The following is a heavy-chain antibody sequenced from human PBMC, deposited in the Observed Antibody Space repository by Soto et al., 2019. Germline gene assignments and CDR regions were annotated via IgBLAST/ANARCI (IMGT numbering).Heavy chain of an antibody. CDR1: GGSFSGYY. V-gene: IGHV4-34*01. J-gene: IGHJ3*02. D-gene: IGHD2-8*01. Sequence: SETLSLTCAVYGGSFSGYYWSWIRQPPGKGLEWIGEINHSGSTNYNPSLKSRVTISVDTSKNQFSLKLSSVTAADTAVYYCARVRRMLSSAFDIWGKGTMVTVSS. CDR2: INHSGST. CDR3: ARVRRMLSSAFDI.